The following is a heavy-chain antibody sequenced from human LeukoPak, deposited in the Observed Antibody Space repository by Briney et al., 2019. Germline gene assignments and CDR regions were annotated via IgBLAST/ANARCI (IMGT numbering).Heavy chain of an antibody. J-gene: IGHJ4*02. V-gene: IGHV3-30*03. Sequence: GGSLRLSCAASGFTFSSYSMNWVRQAPGKGLEWVAVISYDGSNKYYADSEKGRSTISRDNSKNTLYLQMNSLRAEDTAVYYCARDFRPVVGVGGTFDYWGQGTLVTVSS. CDR1: GFTFSSYS. CDR2: ISYDGSNK. CDR3: ARDFRPVVGVGGTFDY. D-gene: IGHD2-2*01.